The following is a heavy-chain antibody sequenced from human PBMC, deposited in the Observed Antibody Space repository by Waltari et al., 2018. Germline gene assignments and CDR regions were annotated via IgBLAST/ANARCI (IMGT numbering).Heavy chain of an antibody. D-gene: IGHD6-25*01. V-gene: IGHV3-74*01. CDR3: VRVKIVAAGDY. CDR1: GFTVSSHW. J-gene: IGHJ4*02. CDR2: ISTDGSST. Sequence: EVQLVESGGGLVQPGGSLGLSGAAPGFTVSSHWVPRVRRAPGKGLVWVARISTDGSSTVYADSVKGRFTISRDNAKNTLYLQMNSLRAEDTAVYYCVRVKIVAAGDYWGQGTLVTVSS.